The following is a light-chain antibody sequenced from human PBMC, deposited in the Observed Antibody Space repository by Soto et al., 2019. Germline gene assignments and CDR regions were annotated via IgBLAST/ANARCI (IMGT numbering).Light chain of an antibody. CDR3: SSYTSSSTPVV. Sequence: QSALTQPASVSGSPGQSITISCTGTSSDVGGYNYVSWYQQHPGKAPKLMIYDVSNRPSGVSNRFSGSKSGNTASLTLSGLQAEDEADYSCSSYTSSSTPVVFGGGTKVTVL. CDR2: DVS. J-gene: IGLJ2*01. CDR1: SSDVGGYNY. V-gene: IGLV2-14*01.